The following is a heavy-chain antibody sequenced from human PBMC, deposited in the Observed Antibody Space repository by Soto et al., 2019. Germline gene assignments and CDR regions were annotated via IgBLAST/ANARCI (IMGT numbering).Heavy chain of an antibody. J-gene: IGHJ5*02. D-gene: IGHD6-6*01. V-gene: IGHV1-18*01. CDR1: GYTFTSYG. CDR3: ARVDPSSGYIAALNWFGP. CDR2: ISAYNGNT. Sequence: ASVKVSCKASGYTFTSYGISWVRQAPGQGLEWMGWISAYNGNTNYAQKLQGRVTMTTDTSTSTAYMELRSLRSDDTAVYYCARVDPSSGYIAALNWFGPWGQGTLVTVSS.